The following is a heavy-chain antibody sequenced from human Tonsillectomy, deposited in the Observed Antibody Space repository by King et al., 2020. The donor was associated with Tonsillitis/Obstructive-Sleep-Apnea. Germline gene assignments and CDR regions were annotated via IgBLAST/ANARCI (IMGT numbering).Heavy chain of an antibody. J-gene: IGHJ3*02. CDR1: GYAFTTYA. CDR3: ARYSYGPFAFDI. Sequence: QLVQSGAEVRKPGASVKVSCEASGYAFTTYAVHWVRQAPGQGLGWMGWIKADNGDTKYSQNFQGRVTISRDTSASTAYKQLSSLRFEDTAVYYCARYSYGPFAFDIWGQGTLVTVSS. CDR2: IKADNGDT. V-gene: IGHV1-3*01. D-gene: IGHD5-18*01.